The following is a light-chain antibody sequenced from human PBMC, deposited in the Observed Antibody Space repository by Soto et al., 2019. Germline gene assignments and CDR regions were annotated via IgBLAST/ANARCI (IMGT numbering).Light chain of an antibody. CDR3: QQYGRSGT. J-gene: IGKJ1*01. CDR2: GSF. Sequence: EIVLTQSPGTLSLSPGERATLSCRASQSVSNNYLAWYQQTPGQAPRLLIYGSFNRATVIPDRFSGSRSGTEFTLTRSRLEPEDFAVYYGQQYGRSGTFGQGTKVEIK. V-gene: IGKV3-20*01. CDR1: QSVSNNY.